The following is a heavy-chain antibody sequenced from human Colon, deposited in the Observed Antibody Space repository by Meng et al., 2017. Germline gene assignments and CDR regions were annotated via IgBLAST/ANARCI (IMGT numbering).Heavy chain of an antibody. D-gene: IGHD3-9*01. V-gene: IGHV4-34*01. CDR1: GRSFIDYY. CDR3: ARGVDWAKSVNY. J-gene: IGHJ4*02. Sequence: RLRLRDRGLCKHSEALTHTVAACGRSFIDYYLPWFRQPPRKGLEWVGAIHPSGSTDYTPSLQSRVTITLDTSKNQFSLTLGSMTAADTAVYYCARGVDWAKSVNYWGQGTLVTVSS. CDR2: IHPSGST.